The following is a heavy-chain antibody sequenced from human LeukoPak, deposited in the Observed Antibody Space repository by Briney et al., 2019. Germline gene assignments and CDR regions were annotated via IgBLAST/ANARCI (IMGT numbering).Heavy chain of an antibody. D-gene: IGHD3-22*01. Sequence: SETLSLTCTVSGGSISSYYWSWIRQPPGKGLEWIGYIYYSGSTNYNPSLKSRVTISVDTSKNQFSLKLSSVTAADTAVYYCATGNYDSSGYYFWDQSNKQYFQHWGQGTLVTVSS. V-gene: IGHV4-59*01. J-gene: IGHJ1*01. CDR2: IYYSGST. CDR3: ATGNYDSSGYYFWDQSNKQYFQH. CDR1: GGSISSYY.